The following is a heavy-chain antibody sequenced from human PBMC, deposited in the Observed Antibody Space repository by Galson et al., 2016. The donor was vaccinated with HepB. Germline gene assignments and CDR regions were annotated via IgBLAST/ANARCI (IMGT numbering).Heavy chain of an antibody. CDR1: GYNFGNHW. CDR2: IYPADSDA. J-gene: IGHJ4*02. V-gene: IGHV5-51*01. D-gene: IGHD3-10*01. Sequence: QSGAEVKKPGESLKISCKGSGYNFGNHWIAWVRQMPGKGLEWMGIIYPADSDARYSPSFQGQVTISVDKSISTAYLQWSSLKASDTAMYYCTRRGLGSSAIDFWGQGTLVTVSS. CDR3: TRRGLGSSAIDF.